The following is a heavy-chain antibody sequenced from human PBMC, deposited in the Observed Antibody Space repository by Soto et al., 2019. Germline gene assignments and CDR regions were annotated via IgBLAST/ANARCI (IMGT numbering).Heavy chain of an antibody. J-gene: IGHJ5*02. CDR2: INTDNAKT. Sequence: AASVKVSCKASGYNFTTYALHWVRQAPGQRLEWMGWINTDNAKTRYSEKFQDRVTLTRDTSAATAYMELSSLRSEDTAVYYCAREAHCSSKTCFSQWFAPWGQGTLATVSS. V-gene: IGHV1-3*04. CDR3: AREAHCSSKTCFSQWFAP. D-gene: IGHD2-2*01. CDR1: GYNFTTYA.